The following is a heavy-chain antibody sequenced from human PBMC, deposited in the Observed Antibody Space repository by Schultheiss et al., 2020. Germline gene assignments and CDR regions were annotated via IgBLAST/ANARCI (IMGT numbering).Heavy chain of an antibody. CDR2: IYYSGRT. CDR3: ARFDYGDTEDIDY. Sequence: SETLSLTCIVSGGSISSGGYYWSWIRQNPGKCLEWIGYIYYSGRTYYNPSLKSRVTISVDTSKNQFSLKLSSVTAADTAVYYCARFDYGDTEDIDYWGQRTLVTVSS. D-gene: IGHD4-17*01. V-gene: IGHV4-31*03. J-gene: IGHJ4*02. CDR1: GGSISSGGYY.